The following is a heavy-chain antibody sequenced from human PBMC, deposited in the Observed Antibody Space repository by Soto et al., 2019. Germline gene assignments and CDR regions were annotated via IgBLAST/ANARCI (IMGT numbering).Heavy chain of an antibody. D-gene: IGHD6-19*01. CDR2: IYTSASI. V-gene: IGHV4-4*07. Sequence: PSETLSLTCSVSGADINTYSWTWIRQPAGKGLAWIGRIYTSASINYNPSLKGRVTLSVDTSTNQVSLRLASVTAADTAIYYCARDREAGYNFYYGMDVWGQGTTVTVSS. CDR3: ARDREAGYNFYYGMDV. CDR1: GADINTYS. J-gene: IGHJ6*02.